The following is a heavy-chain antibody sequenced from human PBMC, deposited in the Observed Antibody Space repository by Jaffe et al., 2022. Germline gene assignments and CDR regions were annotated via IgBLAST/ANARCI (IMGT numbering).Heavy chain of an antibody. J-gene: IGHJ5*02. V-gene: IGHV5-51*01. CDR3: VRHTRDTAMVTDWFDP. D-gene: IGHD5-18*01. Sequence: EVQLVQSGAEVKKPGESLKISCKGSGYSFTSYWIGWVRQMPGKGLEWMGIIYPGDSDTRYSPSFQGQVTISADKSISTAYLQWSSLKASDTAMYYCVRHTRDTAMVTDWFDPWGQGTLVTVSS. CDR2: IYPGDSDT. CDR1: GYSFTSYW.